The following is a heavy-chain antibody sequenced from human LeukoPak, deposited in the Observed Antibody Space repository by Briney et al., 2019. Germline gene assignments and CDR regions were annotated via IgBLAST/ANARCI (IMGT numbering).Heavy chain of an antibody. CDR3: ARVACSGGSCYAGASYYFDY. CDR2: IYYSGST. V-gene: IGHV4-59*01. J-gene: IGHJ4*02. D-gene: IGHD2-15*01. Sequence: PSETLSLTCTVSGGSIRSYYWSWIRQPPGKGLEWIGYIYYSGSTNYNPSLKSRVTISVDTSKNQSSLKLSSVTAADTAVYYCARVACSGGSCYAGASYYFDYWGQGTLVTVSS. CDR1: GGSIRSYY.